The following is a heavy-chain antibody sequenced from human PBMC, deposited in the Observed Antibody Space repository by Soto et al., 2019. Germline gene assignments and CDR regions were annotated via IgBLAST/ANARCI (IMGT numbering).Heavy chain of an antibody. CDR2: IYYSGDT. CDR3: ARDRNKLWKNDAFDI. CDR1: GGSMNSYY. Sequence: QVQLHESGPGLVKPSETLSLTCSVSGGSMNSYYWSWILQSPGKGLEWLGYIYYSGDTKYNPSLQSRISISVDTTKNHFALRLTSVTAADTAVYYCARDRNKLWKNDAFDIWGQGTMVTVSS. D-gene: IGHD3-3*01. J-gene: IGHJ3*02. V-gene: IGHV4-59*01.